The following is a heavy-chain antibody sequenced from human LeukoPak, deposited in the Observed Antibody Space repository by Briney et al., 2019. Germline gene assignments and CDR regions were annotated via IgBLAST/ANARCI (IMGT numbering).Heavy chain of an antibody. V-gene: IGHV5-51*01. CDR1: RYSFTTYW. CDR2: IFPGDSDT. D-gene: IGHD1/OR15-1a*01. Sequence: GESLKISCKGSRYSFTTYWIGWVRQMPGKGLEWIGIIFPGDSDTTYSPPLQGQVTISADKSINTAYLQWSSLRASDTAMYYCATSESQTRFDYWGQGTPVTVSS. CDR3: ATSESQTRFDY. J-gene: IGHJ4*02.